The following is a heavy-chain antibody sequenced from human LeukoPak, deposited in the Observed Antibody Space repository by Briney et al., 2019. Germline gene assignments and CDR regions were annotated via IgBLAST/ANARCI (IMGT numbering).Heavy chain of an antibody. Sequence: PGASLRLSCAASGFTFSNYGMSWVRQAPGKGLEWVSGIGGTGSGTYYADSVKGRFTISRDNSKNTLYLQMNSLTAEDTALYYCAKDTHIAVSGTSMGYFDSWGQGTLVTVSS. CDR3: AKDTHIAVSGTSMGYFDS. CDR1: GFTFSNYG. CDR2: IGGTGSGT. V-gene: IGHV3-23*01. D-gene: IGHD6-19*01. J-gene: IGHJ4*02.